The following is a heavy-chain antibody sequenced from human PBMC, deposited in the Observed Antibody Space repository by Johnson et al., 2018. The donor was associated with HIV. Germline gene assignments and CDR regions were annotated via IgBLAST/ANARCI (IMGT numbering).Heavy chain of an antibody. D-gene: IGHD3-10*01. CDR3: VCLRAWTFDI. Sequence: EVQLVESGGGVVQPGRSLRLSCAASGFTFSSYAMHWVRQAPGKGLEWVSYIDSSGSGIYYADSVKGRFTISRDNAKNSLYLQMHSLRAEDTAVYYCVCLRAWTFDIWGQGTMVTVSS. J-gene: IGHJ3*02. CDR1: GFTFSSYA. V-gene: IGHV3-48*03. CDR2: IDSSGSGI.